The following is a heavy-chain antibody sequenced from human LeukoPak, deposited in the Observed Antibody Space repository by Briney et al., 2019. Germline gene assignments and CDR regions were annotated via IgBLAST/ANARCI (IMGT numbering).Heavy chain of an antibody. V-gene: IGHV3-9*03. J-gene: IGHJ6*03. CDR3: AKDRQAYYYYYYMDV. CDR2: ISWNSGSI. CDR1: GFTFDDYA. Sequence: PGGSLVLSCAASGFTFDDYAMHWVRQAPGKGLGWVSGISWNSGSIGYADSVKGRFTISRDNAKNSLYLQMNSLRAEDMALYYCAKDRQAYYYYYYMDVWGKGTTVTVSS.